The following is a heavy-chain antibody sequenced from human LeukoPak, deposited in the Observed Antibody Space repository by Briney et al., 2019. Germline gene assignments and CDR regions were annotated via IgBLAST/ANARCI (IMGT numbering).Heavy chain of an antibody. J-gene: IGHJ4*02. CDR1: GFTFSSYA. Sequence: GGSLRLSCAASGFTFSSYAMSWVRQAPGKGLEWVSAISGSGGSTYYADSVKGRFTISRDNSKNTLYLQMNSLRAEDTAVYYCAKDHNPYYYDSSGYLDYWGQGTLVTVSS. V-gene: IGHV3-23*01. CDR2: ISGSGGST. D-gene: IGHD3-22*01. CDR3: AKDHNPYYYDSSGYLDY.